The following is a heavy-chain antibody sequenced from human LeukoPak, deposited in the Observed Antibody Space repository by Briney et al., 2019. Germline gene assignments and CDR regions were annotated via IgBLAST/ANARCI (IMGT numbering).Heavy chain of an antibody. D-gene: IGHD1-7*01. Sequence: SETLSLTCTVSGGSISSSSYYWGWIRQPPGKGLEWIGSIYYSGSTYYNPALKSRVTISVDTSKNQFSLKLSSVTAADTAVYYCARLARTGTTYFDYWGRGTLVTVSS. CDR2: IYYSGST. J-gene: IGHJ4*02. CDR1: GGSISSSSYY. V-gene: IGHV4-39*01. CDR3: ARLARTGTTYFDY.